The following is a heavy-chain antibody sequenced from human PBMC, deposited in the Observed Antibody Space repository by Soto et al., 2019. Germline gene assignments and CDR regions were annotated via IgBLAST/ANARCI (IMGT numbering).Heavy chain of an antibody. Sequence: QVQLVQSGAEVKKPGSSVKVSCKASGGTFSSYTISWVRQAPGQGLEWMGRIIPILGIANYAQKFQGRVTVTAEKATGTGYGEESSLSCEDTAVYYCAGGGGSATGAFDYWGQGTLVTVSS. CDR2: IIPILGIA. CDR1: GGTFSSYT. V-gene: IGHV1-69*02. J-gene: IGHJ4*02. CDR3: AGGGGSATGAFDY. D-gene: IGHD3-16*01.